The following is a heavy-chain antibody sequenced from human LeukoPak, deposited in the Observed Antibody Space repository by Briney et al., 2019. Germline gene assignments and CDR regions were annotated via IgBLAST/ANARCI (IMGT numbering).Heavy chain of an antibody. V-gene: IGHV5-51*01. CDR2: LYPDGSAT. J-gene: IGHJ4*02. CDR1: GYTFNNYW. D-gene: IGHD7-27*01. Sequence: GESLKISCKASGYTFNNYWIGWVRQMPGRGLEWMGMLYPDGSATTYHPSFEGRVTISADKSISTAYLQWSSLKASDTAMYYCARHPETGDYSDYWGQGTLVTVSS. CDR3: ARHPETGDYSDY.